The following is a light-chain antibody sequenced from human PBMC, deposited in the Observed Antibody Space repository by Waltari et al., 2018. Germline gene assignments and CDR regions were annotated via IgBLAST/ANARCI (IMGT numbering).Light chain of an antibody. Sequence: QSALTQPPSASGSPGQSVTISCTGTSSDVGGYNYVSWYQQHPGKAPNLMIYEVSKRPPGVPDRFSGSKSGNTASLTVSGLQAEDEADYYCSSYAGSNIFVVFGGGTKLTVL. J-gene: IGLJ2*01. CDR1: SSDVGGYNY. V-gene: IGLV2-8*01. CDR3: SSYAGSNIFVV. CDR2: EVS.